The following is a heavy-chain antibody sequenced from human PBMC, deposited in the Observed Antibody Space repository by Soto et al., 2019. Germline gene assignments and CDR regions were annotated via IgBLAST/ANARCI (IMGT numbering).Heavy chain of an antibody. J-gene: IGHJ6*02. V-gene: IGHV4-34*01. CDR2: INHSGST. D-gene: IGHD6-6*01. Sequence: SETLSLTCAVYGGSFSGYYWSWIRQPPGKGLEWIGEINHSGSTNYNPSLKSRVTISVDTSKNQFSLKLSSVTAADTAVYYCARGLVPSPKYYYYYYGMDVWGQGTTVTVSS. CDR1: GGSFSGYY. CDR3: ARGLVPSPKYYYYYYGMDV.